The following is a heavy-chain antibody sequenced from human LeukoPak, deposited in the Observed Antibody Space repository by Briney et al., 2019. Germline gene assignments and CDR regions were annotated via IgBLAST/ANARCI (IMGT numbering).Heavy chain of an antibody. CDR1: GGSISRYY. V-gene: IGHV4-4*07. J-gene: IGHJ6*03. CDR2: FYTSESS. CDR3: AKEGREFDTTGSRYFYYYMDV. D-gene: IGHD1-14*01. Sequence: SETLSLTCTVSGGSISRYYWSWIRQPAGKGLEWIGRFYTSESSNYNPSLKSRVTMSVDTSKNQFSLKLSSVTAADTAVYYCAKEGREFDTTGSRYFYYYMDVWGKGTTVTVSS.